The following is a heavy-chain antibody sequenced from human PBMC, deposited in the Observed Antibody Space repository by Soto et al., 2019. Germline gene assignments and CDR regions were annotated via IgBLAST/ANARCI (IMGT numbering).Heavy chain of an antibody. CDR1: GGSISSSSYY. D-gene: IGHD3-3*02. J-gene: IGHJ5*02. CDR3: ASPKIAFYNWFDP. CDR2: IYYSGST. V-gene: IGHV4-39*01. Sequence: QLQLQESGPGLVKPSETLSLTCTVSGGSISSSSYYWGWIRQPPGKGLEWIGSIYYSGSTYYNPFLKSRVTISVDTSKNQFSLKLSSVTAADTAVYYGASPKIAFYNWFDPWGQGTLVTVSS.